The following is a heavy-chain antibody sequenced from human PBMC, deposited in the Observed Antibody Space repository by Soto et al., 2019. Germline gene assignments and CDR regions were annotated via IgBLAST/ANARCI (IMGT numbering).Heavy chain of an antibody. CDR2: INPDTGAT. CDR3: ARVKYGNLRPPTSQFDP. CDR1: GYSFTAYY. D-gene: IGHD3-10*01. V-gene: IGHV1-2*02. Sequence: ASVKVSCKGSGYSFTAYYIHWVRQAPGQGPEWMAWINPDTGATYSAPKFQGRVTVTSDTSISTASMELSNLTSDDTAVYYCARVKYGNLRPPTSQFDPWGQGTLVTVSS. J-gene: IGHJ5*02.